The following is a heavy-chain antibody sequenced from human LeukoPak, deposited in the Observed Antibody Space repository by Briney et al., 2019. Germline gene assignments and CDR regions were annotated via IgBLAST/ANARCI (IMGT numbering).Heavy chain of an antibody. CDR1: GGSISSGGYY. D-gene: IGHD6-13*01. Sequence: SQTLSLTCTVSGGSISSGGYYWSWIRQHPGKGLEWIGSIYYSGSTYYNPSLKSRVTISVDTSKNQFSLKLSSVTAADTAVYYCARLIVAAAGSGDRYYFDHWGRGTLVTVSS. V-gene: IGHV4-39*01. CDR3: ARLIVAAAGSGDRYYFDH. J-gene: IGHJ4*02. CDR2: IYYSGST.